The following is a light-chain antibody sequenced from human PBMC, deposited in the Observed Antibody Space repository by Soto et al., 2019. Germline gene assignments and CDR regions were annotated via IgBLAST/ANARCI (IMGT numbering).Light chain of an antibody. CDR3: HQYYSSIT. Sequence: EIVLTQSPGTLSLSPGERATLSCRASQDVDSNFLAWYQQRPGQAPRLLIYGSSRRATGIPDRFSGSGSATVFTLTISIVAPEDIAVYFCHQYYSSITFGGGTKVEVK. V-gene: IGKV3-20*01. CDR2: GSS. CDR1: QDVDSNF. J-gene: IGKJ4*01.